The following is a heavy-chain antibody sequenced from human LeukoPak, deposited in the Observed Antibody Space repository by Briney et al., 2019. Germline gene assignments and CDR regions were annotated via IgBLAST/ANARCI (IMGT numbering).Heavy chain of an antibody. V-gene: IGHV4-59*01. D-gene: IGHD2-8*01. J-gene: IGHJ5*02. CDR2: IYYSGST. Sequence: SETLSLTCTVSGVSISSYYWSWIRQPPGKGLEWIGYIYYSGSTNYNPSLKSRVTISVDTSKNQFSLKLSSVTAADTAVYYCARVYCPNGVCYNSRGWFDPWGQGPLVTVSS. CDR1: GVSISSYY. CDR3: ARVYCPNGVCYNSRGWFDP.